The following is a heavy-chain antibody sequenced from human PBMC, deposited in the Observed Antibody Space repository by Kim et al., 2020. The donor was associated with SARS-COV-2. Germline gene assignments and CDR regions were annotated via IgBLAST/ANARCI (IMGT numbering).Heavy chain of an antibody. Sequence: ASVKVSCKASGYTFTSYAMHWVRQAPGQRLEWMGWINAGNGNTKYSQKFQGRVTITRDTSASTAYMELSSLRSEDTAVYYCARGTRRFCRGPDYFDYWGQGTLVTVSS. CDR3: ARGTRRFCRGPDYFDY. J-gene: IGHJ4*02. CDR1: GYTFTSYA. V-gene: IGHV1-3*01. D-gene: IGHD2-15*01. CDR2: INAGNGNT.